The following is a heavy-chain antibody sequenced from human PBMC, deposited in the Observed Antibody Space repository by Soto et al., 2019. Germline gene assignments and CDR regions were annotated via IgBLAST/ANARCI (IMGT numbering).Heavy chain of an antibody. D-gene: IGHD3-16*01. CDR1: GGSIRSGGYY. V-gene: IGHV4-31*03. CDR3: ARRYAKNCLDS. Sequence: PSETMSLTCTVSGGSIRSGGYYWSWVRQNPRRGLEWIGNIYYSGNTYYNPSLKSRLTISVDTSKNQFSLKLSSVTAADTAVYYGARRYAKNCLDSWGEGIPLTVAS. J-gene: IGHJ5*01. CDR2: IYYSGNT.